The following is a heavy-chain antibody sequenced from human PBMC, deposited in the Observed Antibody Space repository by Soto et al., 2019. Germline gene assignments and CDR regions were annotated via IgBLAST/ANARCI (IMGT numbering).Heavy chain of an antibody. D-gene: IGHD2-2*01. V-gene: IGHV1-18*01. CDR2: ISAYSGST. CDR1: GYTFTTYG. CDR3: ARDFTKSTSWPYYFDY. Sequence: QVPLVQSGAEVKKPGASVKVSCKASGYTFTTYGISWVRQAPGQGLEWMGWISAYSGSTKFAQKFQGRVTMTTDTSTTTAYMDLRSLTSDDTSVYYCARDFTKSTSWPYYFDYWGQGTLVTVSS. J-gene: IGHJ4*02.